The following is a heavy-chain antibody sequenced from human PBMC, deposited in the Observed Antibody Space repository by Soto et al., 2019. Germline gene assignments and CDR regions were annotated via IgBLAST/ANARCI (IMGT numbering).Heavy chain of an antibody. J-gene: IGHJ4*02. CDR2: ISASNGNI. Sequence: GASVKVSCKASGYTFTSYGISWVRQAPGQGLEWMGWISASNGNINYAQKVQGRVTMTTDTSTNTAYMEVRSLRSDDTAVYYCARDQVGATGEYWGQGTMVTVSS. CDR1: GYTFTSYG. V-gene: IGHV1-18*01. D-gene: IGHD1-26*01. CDR3: ARDQVGATGEY.